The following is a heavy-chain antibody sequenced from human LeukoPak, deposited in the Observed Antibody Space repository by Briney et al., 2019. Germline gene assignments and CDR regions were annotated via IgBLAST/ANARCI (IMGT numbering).Heavy chain of an antibody. V-gene: IGHV4-39*01. J-gene: IGHJ4*02. Sequence: PSGTLSLTCTVSGGSISSSSYYWGWIRQPPGKGLEWIGSIYYSGSTYYNPSLKSRVTISVDTSKNQFSLKLSSVTAADTAVYYCARQVVAATLDYWGQGTLVTVSS. D-gene: IGHD2-15*01. CDR2: IYYSGST. CDR1: GGSISSSSYY. CDR3: ARQVVAATLDY.